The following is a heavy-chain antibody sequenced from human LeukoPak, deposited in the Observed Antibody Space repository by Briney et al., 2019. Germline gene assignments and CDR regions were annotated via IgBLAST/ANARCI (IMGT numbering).Heavy chain of an antibody. CDR3: ARGGWLILRYFDY. CDR1: GYTFTSYG. V-gene: IGHV1-18*01. D-gene: IGHD3-9*01. J-gene: IGHJ4*02. Sequence: ASVKVSCKASGYTFTSYGIGWVRQARAQGLEWMGWISAYNGNTNYAQKLQGRVTMTRNTSISTAYMELSSLRSEDTAVYYCARGGWLILRYFDYWGQGTLVTVSS. CDR2: ISAYNGNT.